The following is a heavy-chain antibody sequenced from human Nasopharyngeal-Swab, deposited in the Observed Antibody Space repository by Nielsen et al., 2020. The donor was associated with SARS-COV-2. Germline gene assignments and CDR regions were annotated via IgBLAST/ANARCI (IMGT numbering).Heavy chain of an antibody. CDR2: ISYDGSNK. CDR3: ATWMTAHFDY. D-gene: IGHD5-18*01. Sequence: GESLKISCSASGFTFSSYGMHWVRQAPGKGLEWVAVISYDGSNKYYADSVKGRFTISRDNSKNTVYLQIKSLGVEDPAVYCCATWMTAHFDYWAQGTLVT. J-gene: IGHJ4*02. CDR1: GFTFSSYG. V-gene: IGHV3-30*03.